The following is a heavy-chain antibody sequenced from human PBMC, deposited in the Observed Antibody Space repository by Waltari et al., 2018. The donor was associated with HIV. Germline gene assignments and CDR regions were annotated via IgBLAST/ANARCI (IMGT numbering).Heavy chain of an antibody. Sequence: EVQLVESGGGLVQPGGSLRLSCAASGFTFSSYWMSWVRQAPGEGLGWVVNIKEDGSEKYYVDSVNGRFTISRDNAENSLYLQMNSLRAEDTAVYYCARGGFYGSGSKVNWGQGTLVTVSS. D-gene: IGHD3-10*01. CDR2: IKEDGSEK. J-gene: IGHJ4*02. CDR1: GFTFSSYW. V-gene: IGHV3-7*04. CDR3: ARGGFYGSGSKVN.